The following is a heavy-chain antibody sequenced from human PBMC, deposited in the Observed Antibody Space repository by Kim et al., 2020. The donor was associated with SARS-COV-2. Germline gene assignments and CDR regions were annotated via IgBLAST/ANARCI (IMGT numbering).Heavy chain of an antibody. D-gene: IGHD2-2*01. V-gene: IGHV3-11*05. Sequence: GGSLRLSCAASGFTFSDHYMHWMRQAPGKGLEWISYISRSSTYTNYVDSVRGRFTISRDNAKNSLYLQMNSLRADDTAVYYCAREERSSPKNFDYWGQGTLVTVSS. CDR3: AREERSSPKNFDY. CDR2: ISRSSTYT. CDR1: GFTFSDHY. J-gene: IGHJ4*02.